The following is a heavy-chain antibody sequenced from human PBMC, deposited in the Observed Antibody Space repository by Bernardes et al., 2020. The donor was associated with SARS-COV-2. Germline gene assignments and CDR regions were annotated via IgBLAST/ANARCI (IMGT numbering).Heavy chain of an antibody. Sequence: QTLSLTCAISGDSVSSNSAAWNWIRQSPSRGLEWLGRTYYRSKWYNDYAVSVKSRITINPDTSKNQFSLQLNSVTPEDTAVYYCARVGYCSSTSCYPPKYYYYMDVWGKGTTVTVSS. CDR3: ARVGYCSSTSCYPPKYYYYMDV. CDR2: TYYRSKWYN. D-gene: IGHD2-2*03. J-gene: IGHJ6*03. V-gene: IGHV6-1*01. CDR1: GDSVSSNSAA.